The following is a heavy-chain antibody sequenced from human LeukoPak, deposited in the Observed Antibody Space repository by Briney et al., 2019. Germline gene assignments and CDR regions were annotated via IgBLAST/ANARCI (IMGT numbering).Heavy chain of an antibody. CDR1: GASVSSGSSY. CDR3: ANRGSIADWYFDL. CDR2: IYYSGST. Sequence: SETLSLTCTVSGASVSSGSSYWTWIRQPPGKGLEWIGYIYYSGSTHYNLSLKSRVTLSVDRSKNQFSLKLTSVTAADTAVYYCANRGSIADWYFDLWGRGTLVTVSS. J-gene: IGHJ2*01. D-gene: IGHD6-6*01. V-gene: IGHV4-61*01.